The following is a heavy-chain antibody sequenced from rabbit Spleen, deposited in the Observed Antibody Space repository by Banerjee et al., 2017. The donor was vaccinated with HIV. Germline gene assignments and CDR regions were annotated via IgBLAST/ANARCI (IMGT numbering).Heavy chain of an antibody. CDR2: TYGGVDGGT. D-gene: IGHD8-1*01. CDR3: ARDTGSSFSTYGMDL. CDR1: GFSFSSRYW. Sequence: QEQLEESGGDLVKPGSSLTLTCTASGFSFSSRYWICWVRQAPGKGLEWIACTYGGVDGGTYYASWVNGRFTISKTSSTTVTLQMTSLTAADTATYFCARDTGSSFSTYGMDLWGPGTLVTVS. V-gene: IGHV1S45*01. J-gene: IGHJ6*01.